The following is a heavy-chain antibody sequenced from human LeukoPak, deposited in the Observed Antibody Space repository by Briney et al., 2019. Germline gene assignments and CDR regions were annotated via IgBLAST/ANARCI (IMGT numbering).Heavy chain of an antibody. D-gene: IGHD1-1*01. V-gene: IGHV4-34*01. J-gene: IGHJ6*03. CDR3: ARGRVSVYMSNYYMDV. CDR2: INHSGST. CDR1: RGSFSGYY. Sequence: PSQTLSLTSAVYRGSFSGYYWSWIRHPPGKGQERIGEINHSGSTNYNPSLKSRVTISVDTSKNQFSLKLSSVTAADTAVYYCARGRVSVYMSNYYMDVWGKGTPVTVSS.